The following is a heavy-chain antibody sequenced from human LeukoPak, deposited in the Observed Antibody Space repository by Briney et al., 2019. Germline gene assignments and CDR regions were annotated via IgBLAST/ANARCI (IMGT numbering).Heavy chain of an antibody. D-gene: IGHD2-15*01. V-gene: IGHV3-30*04. CDR2: ISYEGSNK. Sequence: AGGSLRLSCAASGFTFSIYAMHWVRQAPGKGLEWVAVISYEGSNKYYADSVKGRSTISRDNSKNVLFLQMNSLRADDTAVYFCARGTQTRNLYCSGVSCYSRDYYYGMDVWGQGTTVTVSS. CDR3: ARGTQTRNLYCSGVSCYSRDYYYGMDV. J-gene: IGHJ6*02. CDR1: GFTFSIYA.